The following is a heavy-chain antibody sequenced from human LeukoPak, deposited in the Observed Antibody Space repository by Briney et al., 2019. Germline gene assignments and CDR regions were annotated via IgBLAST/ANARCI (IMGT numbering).Heavy chain of an antibody. Sequence: PGGSLRLSCAASGFTFSSYAMHWVRQAPGKGLEYVSAISTNGDNTYYANSVKGRFTISRDNSKNTLYLQMGSLRAEDMAVYYCARDRPNLRYDYWGQGTLVTVSS. D-gene: IGHD4-17*01. V-gene: IGHV3-64*01. CDR2: ISTNGDNT. CDR1: GFTFSSYA. J-gene: IGHJ4*02. CDR3: ARDRPNLRYDY.